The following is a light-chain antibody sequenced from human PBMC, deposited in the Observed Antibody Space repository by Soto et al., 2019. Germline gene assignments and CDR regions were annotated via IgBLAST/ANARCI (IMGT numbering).Light chain of an antibody. CDR2: DTS. V-gene: IGKV3-20*01. J-gene: IGKJ5*01. Sequence: EKVATRFPGILAESPGERATXSCRASQSVYNFLAWYQQKPGQAPRLLIYDTSERATGIPARFSGSGSGTDFTLTISRLEPEDFAVYYCQQYGRSPISFGQVTRIDIK. CDR1: QSVYNF. CDR3: QQYGRSPIS.